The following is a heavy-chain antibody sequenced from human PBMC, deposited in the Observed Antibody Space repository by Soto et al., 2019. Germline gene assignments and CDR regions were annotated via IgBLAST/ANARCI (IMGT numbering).Heavy chain of an antibody. CDR2: INAGNGNT. Sequence: GASVKVSCKASGYTFTNYAMHWVRQAPGQRLEWMGWINAGNGNTKYSQKFQGRVTITRDTSASTAYMELSSLRSEDTAVYYCARALESSYYFDYWGQGTLVTVSS. V-gene: IGHV1-3*01. D-gene: IGHD3-3*02. CDR1: GYTFTNYA. J-gene: IGHJ4*02. CDR3: ARALESSYYFDY.